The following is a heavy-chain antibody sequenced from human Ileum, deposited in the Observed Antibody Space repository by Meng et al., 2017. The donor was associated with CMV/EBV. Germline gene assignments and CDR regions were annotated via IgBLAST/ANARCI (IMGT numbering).Heavy chain of an antibody. CDR1: GFTFSNYW. Sequence: GESLKISCAASGFTFSNYWMHWVRQAPGKGLVWVSRVTGDGSGTDYADFVKGRFTISRDNAQNTLYLEMNSLRDEDTAVYYCARVLCSNMGCPSNFEDRGQGTLVTVSS. CDR2: VTGDGSGT. CDR3: ARVLCSNMGCPSNFED. D-gene: IGHD3-10*02. J-gene: IGHJ4*02. V-gene: IGHV3-74*01.